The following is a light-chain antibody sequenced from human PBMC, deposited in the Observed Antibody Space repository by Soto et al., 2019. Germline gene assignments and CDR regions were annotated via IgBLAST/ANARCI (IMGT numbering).Light chain of an antibody. CDR3: SSYTASTVYV. Sequence: QSALTQPASVSGSPGQSITISCTGTSSDIASYNFVSWYQQHPGKAPRLMIFQVTNRPSGVSTRFSGSKSGNAASLTISGLQADDEDDYYCSSYTASTVYVFGTGTKLTVL. CDR2: QVT. J-gene: IGLJ1*01. CDR1: SSDIASYNF. V-gene: IGLV2-14*01.